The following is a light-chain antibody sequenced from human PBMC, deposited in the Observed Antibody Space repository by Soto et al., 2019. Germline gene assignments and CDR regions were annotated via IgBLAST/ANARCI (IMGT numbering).Light chain of an antibody. CDR3: HNYNSLPLT. CDR1: QGISNY. CDR2: AAS. V-gene: IGKV1-27*01. Sequence: DIQMTQSPSSLSASVGDRVTITCRASQGISNYLAWHQQKPGAAPKLLIYAASALHPGVPSRFSGSGSGTEFTLTISSLQPEDVATYFCHNYNSLPLTFGGGTKVEIK. J-gene: IGKJ4*01.